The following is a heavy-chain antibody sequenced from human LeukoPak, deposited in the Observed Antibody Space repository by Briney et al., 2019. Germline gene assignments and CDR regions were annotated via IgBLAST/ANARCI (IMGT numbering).Heavy chain of an antibody. CDR2: IWYDGSNK. CDR1: GFTFSSYG. V-gene: IGHV3-33*01. CDR3: ARDNEVTLDI. D-gene: IGHD5-18*01. Sequence: GRSLRLSCAASGFTFSSYGMHWVRQAPGQGLEWVAVIWYDGSNKYYADSVKGRFTISRDNSKNTLYLQMNSLRAEDTAVYYCARDNEVTLDIWGQGTMVTVSS. J-gene: IGHJ3*02.